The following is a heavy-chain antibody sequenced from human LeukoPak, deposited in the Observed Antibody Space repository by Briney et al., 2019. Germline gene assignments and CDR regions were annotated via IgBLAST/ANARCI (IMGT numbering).Heavy chain of an antibody. CDR2: IWYDGSNK. D-gene: IGHD3-10*01. CDR1: GFTFSSYG. Sequence: GRSLRLSCAASGFTFSSYGMHWVRQAPGKGLEWVAVIWYDGSNKYYADSVKGRSTISRDNSKNTLYLQMNSLRAEDTAVYYCAATYGSGSYFPFDYWGQGTLVTVSS. CDR3: AATYGSGSYFPFDY. J-gene: IGHJ4*02. V-gene: IGHV3-33*01.